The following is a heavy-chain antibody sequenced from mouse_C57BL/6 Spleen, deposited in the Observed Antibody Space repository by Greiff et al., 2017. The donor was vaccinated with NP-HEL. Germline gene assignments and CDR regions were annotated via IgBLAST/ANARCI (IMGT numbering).Heavy chain of an antibody. V-gene: IGHV1-20*01. Sequence: EVQLQQSGPELVKPGDSVKISCKASGYSFTGYFMNWVMQSHGKSLEWIGRINPYNGDTFYNQKFKGKATLTVDKSSSTAHMELRSLTSEDSAVYYCARGDGDSSGYGYYAMDYWGQGTSVTVSS. J-gene: IGHJ4*01. CDR1: GYSFTGYF. CDR3: ARGDGDSSGYGYYAMDY. D-gene: IGHD3-2*02. CDR2: INPYNGDT.